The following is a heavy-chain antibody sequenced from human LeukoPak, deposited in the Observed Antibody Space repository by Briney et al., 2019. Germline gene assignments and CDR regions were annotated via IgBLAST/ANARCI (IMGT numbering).Heavy chain of an antibody. V-gene: IGHV4-31*03. CDR3: ARGHYGGNLDY. Sequence: SETLSLTCTVSGGSISSGGYYWSWIRQHPGQGLEWIGYIYYSGSTYYNPSLRSRVTISVDTSKNQFPLKLSSVTAADTAVYYCARGHYGGNLDYWGQGTLVTVSS. J-gene: IGHJ4*02. D-gene: IGHD4-23*01. CDR2: IYYSGST. CDR1: GGSISSGGYY.